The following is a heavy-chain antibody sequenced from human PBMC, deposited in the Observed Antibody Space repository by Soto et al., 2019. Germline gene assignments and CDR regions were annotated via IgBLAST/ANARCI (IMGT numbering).Heavy chain of an antibody. Sequence: GGSLRLSCAACGFTFSSXAMXWVXXXPGKGLEWVSAISGSGCSTYYADSGKGRFTISRDNSKNTLYLQMNSLRAEDTAVYYCAKARAPFTWDFDYWGQGTLVTVSS. J-gene: IGHJ4*02. CDR2: ISGSGCST. D-gene: IGHD3-10*01. V-gene: IGHV3-23*01. CDR1: GFTFSSXA. CDR3: AKARAPFTWDFDY.